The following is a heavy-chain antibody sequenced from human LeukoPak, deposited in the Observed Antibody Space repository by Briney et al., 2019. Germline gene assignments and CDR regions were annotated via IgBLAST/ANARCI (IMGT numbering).Heavy chain of an antibody. CDR3: APYCSSTSCQLN. CDR1: GGTFSSYA. J-gene: IGHJ4*02. CDR2: IIPIFGTA. D-gene: IGHD2-2*01. V-gene: IGHV1-69*13. Sequence: SVKVSCKASGGTFSSYAISWVRQAPGQGLEWMGGIIPIFGTANYAQKFQGRVTITADESTSTAYMELSILRSEDTAVYYCAPYCSSTSCQLNWGQGTLVTVSS.